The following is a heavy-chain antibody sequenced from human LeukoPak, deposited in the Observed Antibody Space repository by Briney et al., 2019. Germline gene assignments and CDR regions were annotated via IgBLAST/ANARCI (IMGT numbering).Heavy chain of an antibody. CDR2: ISGSGGST. Sequence: GGSLRLSCAASGFTFSSYAMSWVRQAPGKGLEWVSAISGSGGSTYYADSVKGRFTISRGNSKNTLYLQMNSLRAEDTAVYYCAKDGGGSYSYFDYWGQGTLVTVSS. D-gene: IGHD1-26*01. CDR1: GFTFSSYA. V-gene: IGHV3-23*01. J-gene: IGHJ4*02. CDR3: AKDGGGSYSYFDY.